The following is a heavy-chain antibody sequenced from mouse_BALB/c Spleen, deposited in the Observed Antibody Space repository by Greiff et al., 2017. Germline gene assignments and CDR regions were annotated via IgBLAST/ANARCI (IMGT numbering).Heavy chain of an antibody. Sequence: EVQGVESGPGLVKPSQSLSLTCTVTGYSITSDYAWNWIRQFPGNKLEWMGYISYSGSTSYNPSLKSRISITRDTSKNQFFLQLNSVTTEDTATYYCARGWYGHDYWGQGTTLTVSS. CDR1: GYSITSDYA. D-gene: IGHD1-1*02. CDR2: ISYSGST. J-gene: IGHJ2*01. V-gene: IGHV3-2*02. CDR3: ARGWYGHDY.